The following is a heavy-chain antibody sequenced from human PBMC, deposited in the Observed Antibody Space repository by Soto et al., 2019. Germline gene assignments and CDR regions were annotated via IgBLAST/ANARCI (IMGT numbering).Heavy chain of an antibody. CDR2: ISDTGGTT. Sequence: GGSLRLSCAASGFTFSSYAMTWVRQAPGKGLEWVSGISDTGGTTYYADSVKGRFTVSRDNSRDTLHLRMNNLRGDDTAVYYCVQRGGSGYYGAFDYWGQGALVTVSS. CDR1: GFTFSSYA. CDR3: VQRGGSGYYGAFDY. V-gene: IGHV3-23*01. D-gene: IGHD3-22*01. J-gene: IGHJ4*02.